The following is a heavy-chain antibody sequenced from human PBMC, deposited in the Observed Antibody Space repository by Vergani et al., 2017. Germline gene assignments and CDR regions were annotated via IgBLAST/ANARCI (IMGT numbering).Heavy chain of an antibody. CDR2: IRYDGSNK. J-gene: IGHJ4*02. Sequence: VQLLESGGGLVQPGGSLRLSCAASGFTFSSYAMSWVRQAPGKGLEWVAFIRYDGSNKYYADSVKGRFTISRDNSKNTLYLQMNSLRAEDTAVYYCAKDINYDSSGYLVDYWGQGTLVTVSS. D-gene: IGHD3-22*01. CDR1: GFTFSSYA. CDR3: AKDINYDSSGYLVDY. V-gene: IGHV3-30*02.